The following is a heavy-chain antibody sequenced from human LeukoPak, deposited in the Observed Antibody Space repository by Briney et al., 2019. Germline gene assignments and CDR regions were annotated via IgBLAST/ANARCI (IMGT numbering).Heavy chain of an antibody. D-gene: IGHD5-24*01. V-gene: IGHV4-34*01. J-gene: IGHJ4*02. CDR2: INHSGST. CDR1: GGSFSGYY. CDR3: ARGGEMATFDY. Sequence: SETLSLTCAVYGGSFSGYYWSWLRQPPGKGLEWIGEINHSGSTNYNPSLKSRVIISVGTSKNQSALKLSSVIAADTAVYYCARGGEMATFDYWGQGTLVTVSS.